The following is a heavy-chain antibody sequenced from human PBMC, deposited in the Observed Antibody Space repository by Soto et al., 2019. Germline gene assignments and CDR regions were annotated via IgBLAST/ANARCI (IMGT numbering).Heavy chain of an antibody. V-gene: IGHV3-30*18. D-gene: IGHD3-16*02. CDR1: GFTFSSYA. J-gene: IGHJ4*02. CDR2: ISYDGSDK. CDR3: AKALGELSPESYDY. Sequence: QVQLVESGGGVVQPGRSLRLSCAASGFTFSSYAMHWVRQAPGKGLEWVAVISYDGSDKYYADSVKGRFTISRDNSKNTLNLQMNSLRADDTAVYYCAKALGELSPESYDYWGQATLITVSS.